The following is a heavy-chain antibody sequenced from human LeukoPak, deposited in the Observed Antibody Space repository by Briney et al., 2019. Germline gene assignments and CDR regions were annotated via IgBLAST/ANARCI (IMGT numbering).Heavy chain of an antibody. CDR2: IYYSGST. D-gene: IGHD3-3*01. CDR3: ARDRGTIFGVATPNYFDY. Sequence: SETLSLTCTVSGGSISSYYWSWIRQPPGKGLEWIGYIYYSGSTNYNPSLKSRVTISVDTSKNQFSLKLSSVTAADTAVYYCARDRGTIFGVATPNYFDYWGQGTLVTVSS. V-gene: IGHV4-59*01. J-gene: IGHJ4*02. CDR1: GGSISSYY.